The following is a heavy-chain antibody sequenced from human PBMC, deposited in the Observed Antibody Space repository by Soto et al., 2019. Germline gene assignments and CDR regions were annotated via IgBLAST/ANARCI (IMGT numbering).Heavy chain of an antibody. J-gene: IGHJ4*02. V-gene: IGHV3-23*01. Sequence: GGSLRLSCAASGFTFSSYAMNWVHQAPGKGLEWVSGISDNGGSTNYVDSVKGRFTISRDNSKNTLYLQMNSLRAEDTAIFYCARDRIAVAGTCGYWGRGTLVTVSS. D-gene: IGHD6-19*01. CDR2: ISDNGGST. CDR1: GFTFSSYA. CDR3: ARDRIAVAGTCGY.